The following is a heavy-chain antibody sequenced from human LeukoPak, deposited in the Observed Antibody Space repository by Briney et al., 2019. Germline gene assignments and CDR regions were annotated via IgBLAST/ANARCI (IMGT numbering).Heavy chain of an antibody. CDR3: ARAYSSSWYFLDY. J-gene: IGHJ4*02. D-gene: IGHD6-13*01. CDR2: INHSGST. Sequence: SETLSLTCAVNGGSFSGYYWSWIRQPPGKGLEWIGEINHSGSTNYNPSLKSRVTISVDTSKSQFSLKLSSVTAADTAVYYCARAYSSSWYFLDYWGQGALVTVSS. V-gene: IGHV4-34*01. CDR1: GGSFSGYY.